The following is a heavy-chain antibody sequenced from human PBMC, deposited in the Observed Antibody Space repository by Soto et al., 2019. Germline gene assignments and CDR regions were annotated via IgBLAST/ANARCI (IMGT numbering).Heavy chain of an antibody. CDR2: IIPIFATA. CDR1: GGTFSSYA. D-gene: IGHD3-3*01. Sequence: ASVKVSCKASGGTFSSYAISWVRQAPGQGLDWMGGIIPIFATANYAQKLQGRVTITADESTSTAYMELSSLRSEDTAVYYCARGPEWLFSYYYGMDVWGQGTTVTVSS. CDR3: ARGPEWLFSYYYGMDV. J-gene: IGHJ6*02. V-gene: IGHV1-69*13.